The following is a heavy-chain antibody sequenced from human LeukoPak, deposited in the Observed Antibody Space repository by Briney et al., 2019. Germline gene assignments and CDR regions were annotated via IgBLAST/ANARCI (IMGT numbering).Heavy chain of an antibody. CDR2: INPNSGGT. J-gene: IGHJ4*02. Sequence: ASVKVSCKASGYTFTGYYMHWGRHAPGQGLEWMGWINPNSGGTNYAQKFQGRVTMTRDTSISTAYMELSRLRSDDTAVYYCARGGDRGVDYFDYWGQGTLVTVSS. V-gene: IGHV1-2*02. CDR1: GYTFTGYY. D-gene: IGHD3-10*01. CDR3: ARGGDRGVDYFDY.